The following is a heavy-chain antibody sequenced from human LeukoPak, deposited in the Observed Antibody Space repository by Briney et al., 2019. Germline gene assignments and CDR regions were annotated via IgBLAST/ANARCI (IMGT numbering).Heavy chain of an antibody. CDR2: IRKEDDNYIT. V-gene: IGHV3-72*01. CDR1: GFSFSDHY. Sequence: GGSLRLSCAASGFSFSDHYMDWVRQAPGKGLEWVGRIRKEDDNYITQYTASVKDRFTISRDDSKSSLYLHMNSLKVEDTALYYCARVYSSGWEVSDYWGQGTLVIVSS. J-gene: IGHJ4*02. CDR3: ARVYSSGWEVSDY. D-gene: IGHD6-19*01.